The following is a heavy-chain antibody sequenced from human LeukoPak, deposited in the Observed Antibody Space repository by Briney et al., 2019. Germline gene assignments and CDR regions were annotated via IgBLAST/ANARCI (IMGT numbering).Heavy chain of an antibody. J-gene: IGHJ3*02. CDR1: GYRFTNYW. CDR2: IYPGDSDT. CDR3: ARRYSLLEVDQYDSSGYYSSAFDM. Sequence: RGESLKISCKGSGYRFTNYWIGWVRQMPGKGLEWMGVIYPGDSDTRYSPSFQGQVTISADKSISTAYLQWSSLRASDTAMYFCARRYSLLEVDQYDSSGYYSSAFDMWGQGTMVTVSS. V-gene: IGHV5-51*01. D-gene: IGHD3-22*01.